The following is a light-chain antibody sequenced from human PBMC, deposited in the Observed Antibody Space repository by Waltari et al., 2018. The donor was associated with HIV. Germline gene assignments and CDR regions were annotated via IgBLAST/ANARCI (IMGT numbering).Light chain of an antibody. V-gene: IGKV1-9*01. CDR1: QDITTY. CDR2: ASS. Sequence: DIQLTQSPSFLSSSAGDRVTITCRASQDITTYLAWYQQQPGRAPKLLIYASSTLQSGVPSRFSGSGSGTEFTLTINSLQPEDFATYYCQQLKAYPLTFGGGTILEIK. CDR3: QQLKAYPLT. J-gene: IGKJ4*01.